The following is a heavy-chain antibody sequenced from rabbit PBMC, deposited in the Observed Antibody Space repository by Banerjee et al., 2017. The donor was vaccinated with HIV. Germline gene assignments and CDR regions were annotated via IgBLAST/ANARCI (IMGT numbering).Heavy chain of an antibody. J-gene: IGHJ3*01. CDR1: GIDFSNYYY. Sequence: QQQLEESGGGLVKPGGTLTLTCKASGIDFSNYYYMCWVRQAPGKGLELIACIYTGSSGNTFYASWAKGRFTVSKTSSTTVTLQMTSLTAADTATYFCARELGAGGAAYERRLDLWGPGTLVTVS. CDR3: ARELGAGGAAYERRLDL. V-gene: IGHV1S45*01. CDR2: IYTGSSGNT. D-gene: IGHD3-1*01.